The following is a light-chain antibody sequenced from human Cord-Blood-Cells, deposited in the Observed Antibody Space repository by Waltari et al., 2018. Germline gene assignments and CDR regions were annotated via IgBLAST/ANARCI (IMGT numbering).Light chain of an antibody. J-gene: IGLJ3*02. CDR2: DVS. Sequence: QSALTQPASVSGSPGQSITISCTGTSSDVGGYNYVSWYQQHPGKAPKLMIYDVSNRRSGVSNRCSGSKSGNTASLIISGLQAEDEADYYCSSYTSSSTWVFGGGTKLTVL. CDR3: SSYTSSSTWV. V-gene: IGLV2-14*01. CDR1: SSDVGGYNY.